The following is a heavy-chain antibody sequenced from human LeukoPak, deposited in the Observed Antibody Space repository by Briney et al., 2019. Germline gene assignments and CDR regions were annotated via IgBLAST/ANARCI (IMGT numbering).Heavy chain of an antibody. CDR2: IYDSGST. CDR3: TRTTVGNFDY. J-gene: IGHJ4*02. D-gene: IGHD6-13*01. Sequence: SETLSLTCTVSGGSVSSGSYYWSWIRLPPGKGLEWIGYIYDSGSTNYNPSLKSRVTMSLDTSKNQFSLKLTSVTPADTAVYYCTRTTVGNFDYWGQGTLVTVSS. CDR1: GGSVSSGSYY. V-gene: IGHV4-61*01.